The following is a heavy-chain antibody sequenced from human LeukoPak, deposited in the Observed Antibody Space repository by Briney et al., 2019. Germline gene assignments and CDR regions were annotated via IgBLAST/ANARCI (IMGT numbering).Heavy chain of an antibody. CDR3: AKSNPNTVSPNFDY. CDR2: IRYDGSNK. CDR1: GLTFSSYG. V-gene: IGHV3-30*02. Sequence: GGSLRLSCAASGLTFSSYGMHWVRQAPGKGLEWVAFIRYDGSNKYYADSVKGRFTISRDNSKNTLYLQMNSLRAEDTAVYYCAKSNPNTVSPNFDYWGQGTLVTVSS. D-gene: IGHD4-17*01. J-gene: IGHJ4*02.